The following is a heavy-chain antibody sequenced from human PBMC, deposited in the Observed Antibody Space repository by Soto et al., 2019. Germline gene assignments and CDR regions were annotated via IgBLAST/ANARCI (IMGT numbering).Heavy chain of an antibody. V-gene: IGHV1-18*01. CDR1: GYTFTNFG. J-gene: IGHJ4*02. D-gene: IGHD3-16*01. Sequence: QVQLVQSGAEVKKPGASVKVSCKTSGYTFTNFGLSWVRQAPGQGLEWMGWISAYNGNRNYAQNCQGRVTMTTDTTPSTAYMELRRLRSDDTDVYYCARGGTPSDYWGPGNLVTVSS. CDR2: ISAYNGNR. CDR3: ARGGTPSDY.